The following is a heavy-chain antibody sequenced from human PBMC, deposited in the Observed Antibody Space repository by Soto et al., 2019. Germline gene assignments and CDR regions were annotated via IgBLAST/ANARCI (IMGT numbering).Heavy chain of an antibody. J-gene: IGHJ6*02. CDR3: ARDGNYDFWSGSYYYYGMDV. V-gene: IGHV3-30-3*01. CDR2: ISYDGSNK. CDR1: GFTFSSYA. Sequence: GGSLRLSCAASGFTFSSYAMHWVRQAPGKGLEWVAVISYDGSNKYYADSVKGRFTISRDNSKNTLYLQMNSLRAEDTAVYYCARDGNYDFWSGSYYYYGMDVWGQGTTVTVSS. D-gene: IGHD3-3*01.